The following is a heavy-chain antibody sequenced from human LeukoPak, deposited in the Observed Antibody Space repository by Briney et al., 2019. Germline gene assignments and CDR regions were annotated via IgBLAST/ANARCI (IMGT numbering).Heavy chain of an antibody. CDR3: ARVEMTKVFSGIDY. V-gene: IGHV4-34*01. CDR1: GGSFSGYY. CDR2: INHSGST. J-gene: IGHJ4*02. Sequence: SETLSLTCAVYGGSFSGYYWSWIRQPPGKGLEWIGEINHSGSTNYNPSLKSRVTISVDTSKNQLSLKLSSVTAADTAVYYCARVEMTKVFSGIDYWGQGTLVTVSS. D-gene: IGHD5-24*01.